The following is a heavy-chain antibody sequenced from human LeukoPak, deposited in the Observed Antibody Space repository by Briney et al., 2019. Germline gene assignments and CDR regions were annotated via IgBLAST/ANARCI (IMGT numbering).Heavy chain of an antibody. CDR3: AELGITMIGGV. CDR1: GFTLDDYG. CDR2: ISSSGSTI. D-gene: IGHD3-10*02. J-gene: IGHJ6*04. Sequence: GGSLRLSCAASGFTLDDYGMNWVRQAPGKGLEWVSYISSSGSTIYYADSVKGRFTISRDNAKNSLYLQMNSLRAEGTAVYYCAELGITMIGGVWGKGTTVTISS. V-gene: IGHV3-48*03.